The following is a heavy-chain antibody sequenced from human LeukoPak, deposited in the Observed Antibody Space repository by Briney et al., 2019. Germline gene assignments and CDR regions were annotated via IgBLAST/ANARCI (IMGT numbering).Heavy chain of an antibody. CDR3: AVVVGATRGTYYFDY. V-gene: IGHV4-39*01. D-gene: IGHD1-26*01. CDR2: IYYSGST. CDR1: GGSISSSSYY. J-gene: IGHJ4*02. Sequence: ETLSLTCTASGGSISSSSYYWGWIRQPPGKGLEWIGSIYYSGSTYYNPSLKSRVTISVDTSKNQFSLKLSSVTAADTAVYYCAVVVGATRGTYYFDYWGQGTLVTVSS.